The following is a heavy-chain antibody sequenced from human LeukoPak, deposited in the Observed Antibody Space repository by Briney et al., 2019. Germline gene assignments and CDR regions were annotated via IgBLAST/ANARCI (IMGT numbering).Heavy chain of an antibody. V-gene: IGHV1-69*13. CDR3: ARDRGPRNWNLIRYYYYHYGMDV. J-gene: IGHJ6*02. CDR1: VGTFTIYA. D-gene: IGHD1-1*01. Sequence: GASVTVSFTSSVGTFTIYAISWVRQAPGQGLGWMGGIIPIFGTANYAHKFQGRVTITAGAPTSTAYMELSSLRTDDTAVYYSARDRGPRNWNLIRYYYYHYGMDVWGQGTPVTASS. CDR2: IIPIFGTA.